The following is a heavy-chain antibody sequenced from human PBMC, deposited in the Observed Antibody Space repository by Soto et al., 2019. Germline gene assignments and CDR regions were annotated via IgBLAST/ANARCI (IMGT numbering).Heavy chain of an antibody. J-gene: IGHJ6*02. D-gene: IGHD2-2*01. CDR1: GFAFSSYD. Sequence: GGSVRLSCAAAGFAFSSYDMNWVRQAPGKGLEWVSYISSSGSPIHCADSVKGRFTMSRDDAKNSLYLQMNSLRDEDTAVYYCAKGPPQHCSITTCPRSGMDVWGQGTTVNVSS. CDR3: AKGPPQHCSITTCPRSGMDV. CDR2: ISSSGSPI. V-gene: IGHV3-48*03.